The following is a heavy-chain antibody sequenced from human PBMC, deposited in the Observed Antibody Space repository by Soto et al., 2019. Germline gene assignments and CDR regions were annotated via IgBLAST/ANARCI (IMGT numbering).Heavy chain of an antibody. CDR1: RFTFSSYG. Sequence: QVQLVESGGGVVQPGRSLRLCCAASRFTFSSYGMHWVRQAPGKGLEWVAVISYDGSNKYYADSVKGRFTISRDNSKNTLYLQMNSLRAEDTAVYYCARVGATGEYFDYWGQGTLVTVSS. J-gene: IGHJ4*02. D-gene: IGHD1-26*01. CDR2: ISYDGSNK. V-gene: IGHV3-30*03. CDR3: ARVGATGEYFDY.